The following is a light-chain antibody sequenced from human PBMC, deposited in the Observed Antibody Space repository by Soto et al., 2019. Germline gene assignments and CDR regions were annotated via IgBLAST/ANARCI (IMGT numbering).Light chain of an antibody. CDR3: QQTYSSLMYT. V-gene: IGKV1-39*01. J-gene: IGKJ2*01. Sequence: DIQMTQSPSSLSASVGDRVTITCRASQTISNYLYWYQQKPGKAPKLLIFSASNLRSGVPSRFSGSGSATYFTLTISSLQPEDFATYYCQQTYSSLMYTFGQGTKLEIK. CDR2: SAS. CDR1: QTISNY.